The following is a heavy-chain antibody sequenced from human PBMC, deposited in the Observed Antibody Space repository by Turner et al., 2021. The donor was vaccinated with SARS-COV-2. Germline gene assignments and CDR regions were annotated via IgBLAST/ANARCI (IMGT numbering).Heavy chain of an antibody. CDR3: ARTFTAMVRVDY. D-gene: IGHD5-18*01. CDR2: MKPNSGNT. CDR1: GYTFTSYD. J-gene: IGHJ4*02. Sequence: QVQLVQSGAEVKKPGASVKVSWKASGYTFTSYDINWVRQATGQGLEWMGWMKPNSGNTGYAQKFQGRVTMTRNTSISTAYMELSSLRSEDTAVYYCARTFTAMVRVDYWGQGTLVTVSS. V-gene: IGHV1-8*01.